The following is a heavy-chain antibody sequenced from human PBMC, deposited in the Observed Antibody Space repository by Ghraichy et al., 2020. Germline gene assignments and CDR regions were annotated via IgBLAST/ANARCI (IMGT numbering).Heavy chain of an antibody. CDR2: IYHSGST. J-gene: IGHJ4*02. D-gene: IGHD3-22*01. CDR1: GYSISSGYY. V-gene: IGHV4-38-2*01. CDR3: ARVLGIIYDSSGYRDY. Sequence: SETLSLTCAVSGYSISSGYYWGWIRQPPGKGLEWIGSIYHSGSTYYNPSLKSRVTISVDTSKNQFSLKLSSVTAADTAVYYCARVLGIIYDSSGYRDYWGQGTLVTVSS.